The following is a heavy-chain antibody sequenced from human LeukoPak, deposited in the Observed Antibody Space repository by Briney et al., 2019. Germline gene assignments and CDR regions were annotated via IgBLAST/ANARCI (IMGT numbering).Heavy chain of an antibody. D-gene: IGHD6-13*01. Sequence: GGSLRLSCAASGFTFSSYSMNWVRQAPGKGLEWVSSISSSSSYIYYADSVKGRFTISRDNAKNSLYLQMNSLRAEDTAVYYCAKDVVDIYSSSWLWYFDQWGQGTLVTVSS. V-gene: IGHV3-21*01. J-gene: IGHJ4*02. CDR2: ISSSSSYI. CDR1: GFTFSSYS. CDR3: AKDVVDIYSSSWLWYFDQ.